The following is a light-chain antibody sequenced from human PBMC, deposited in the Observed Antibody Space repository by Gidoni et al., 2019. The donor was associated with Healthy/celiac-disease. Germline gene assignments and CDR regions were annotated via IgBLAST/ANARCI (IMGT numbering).Light chain of an antibody. Sequence: QSVLTQPPSLSGAPGQRVPISCTGSSSNIGAGYDVHWYQQLPGTAPKLLIYGNSNRPSGVPDRFSGSKSGTSASLAITGLQAEDEADYYCQSYDSSLSGSSVFGTGTKVTVL. CDR1: SSNIGAGYD. J-gene: IGLJ1*01. V-gene: IGLV1-40*01. CDR3: QSYDSSLSGSSV. CDR2: GNS.